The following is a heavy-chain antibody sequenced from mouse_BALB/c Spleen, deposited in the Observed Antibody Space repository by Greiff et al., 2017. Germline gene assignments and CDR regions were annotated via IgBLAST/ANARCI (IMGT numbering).Heavy chain of an antibody. D-gene: IGHD2-2*01. CDR3: ARYGYDDYFDY. J-gene: IGHJ2*01. Sequence: EVQLVESGGGLVQPGGSLKLSCAASGFTFSSYTMSWVRQTPEKRLEWVAYISNGGGSTYYPDTVKGRFTISRDNAKNTLYLQMSSLKSEDTAMYYCARYGYDDYFDYWGQGTTLTVSS. CDR2: ISNGGGST. CDR1: GFTFSSYT. V-gene: IGHV5-12-2*01.